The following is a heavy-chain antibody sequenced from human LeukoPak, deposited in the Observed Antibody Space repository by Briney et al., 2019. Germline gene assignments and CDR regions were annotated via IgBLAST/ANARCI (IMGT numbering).Heavy chain of an antibody. CDR1: GYIFTDYY. Sequence: GASVKVSCKASGYIFTDYYIHWVRQAPGQGLEWMGWINPHSGGTNYAQKFQGRVTMTRGTSISTVYMDLSSLRSDDTAVYYCARGGTGYSSGWLRAFDIWGQGTMVTVSS. CDR2: INPHSGGT. CDR3: ARGGTGYSSGWLRAFDI. V-gene: IGHV1-2*02. J-gene: IGHJ3*02. D-gene: IGHD6-19*01.